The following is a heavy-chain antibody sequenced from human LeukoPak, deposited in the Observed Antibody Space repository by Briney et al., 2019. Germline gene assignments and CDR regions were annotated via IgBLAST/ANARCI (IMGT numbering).Heavy chain of an antibody. Sequence: ASVKVSCKASGYTFTGYYMHWVRQAPGQGLEWVGWINPKSGGTGYARNFQGRVTMTRNTSISTAYMELSSLRSEDTAVYYCARDWGGIAAAVDNWFDPWGQGTLVTVSS. V-gene: IGHV1-2*02. J-gene: IGHJ5*02. CDR3: ARDWGGIAAAVDNWFDP. CDR1: GYTFTGYY. CDR2: INPKSGGT. D-gene: IGHD6-13*01.